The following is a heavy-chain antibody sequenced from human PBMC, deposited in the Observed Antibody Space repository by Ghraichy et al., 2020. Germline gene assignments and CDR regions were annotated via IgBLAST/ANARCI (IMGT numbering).Heavy chain of an antibody. CDR2: ISGSGSST. J-gene: IGHJ4*02. V-gene: IGHV3-23*01. CDR3: AKDRGYSSSPYYFDY. D-gene: IGHD6-13*01. Sequence: GGSLRLSCAASGFTFSSYVMSWVRQTPGKGLEWVASISGSGSSTYYADSVEGRFTIFRDTSKNTLYLQMSSLKAEDTAVYYCAKDRGYSSSPYYFDYWGQGSLVTVSS. CDR1: GFTFSSYV.